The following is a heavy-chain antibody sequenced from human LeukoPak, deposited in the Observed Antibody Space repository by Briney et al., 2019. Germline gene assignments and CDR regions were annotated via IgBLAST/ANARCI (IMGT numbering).Heavy chain of an antibody. Sequence: PGGSLRLSCAASEFTFSSYAMSWVRQAPGKGLEWVSAISGSGGSTYYADSVKGRFTISRDNSKNTLYLQMNSLGAEDTAVYYCAKDLFYRITYAFDIWGQGTMVTVSS. J-gene: IGHJ3*02. D-gene: IGHD3-16*01. V-gene: IGHV3-23*01. CDR3: AKDLFYRITYAFDI. CDR1: EFTFSSYA. CDR2: ISGSGGST.